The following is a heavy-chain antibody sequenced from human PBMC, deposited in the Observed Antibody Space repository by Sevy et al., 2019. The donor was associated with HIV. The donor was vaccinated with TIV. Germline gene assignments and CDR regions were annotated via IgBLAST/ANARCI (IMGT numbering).Heavy chain of an antibody. D-gene: IGHD3-10*01. CDR1: AGSISSSTYY. CDR3: ARLHYYGSGSEEGD. V-gene: IGHV4-39*01. J-gene: IGHJ4*02. Sequence: SETLSLTCTVSAGSISSSTYYWGWIRQAPGKGLEWIASIYYSGSTYYNPSLKSRVTISVDTSKNQFSLKLSSVTAADTAVYYSARLHYYGSGSEEGDWGQGTLVTVSS. CDR2: IYYSGST.